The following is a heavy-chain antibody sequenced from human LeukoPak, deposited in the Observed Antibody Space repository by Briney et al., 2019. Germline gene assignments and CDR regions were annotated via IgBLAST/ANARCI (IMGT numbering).Heavy chain of an antibody. CDR2: INPNSGGT. CDR1: GYTFTGYY. CDR3: ARPFTPAKSLADDALDI. D-gene: IGHD2-15*01. V-gene: IGHV1-2*04. J-gene: IGHJ3*02. Sequence: ASVKVSCKASGYTFTGYYMHWVRQAPGQGLEWMGWINPNSGGTNYAQKFQGWVTMTRDTSISTAYMELSRLRSDDTAVYYCARPFTPAKSLADDALDIWGQGTMVTVSS.